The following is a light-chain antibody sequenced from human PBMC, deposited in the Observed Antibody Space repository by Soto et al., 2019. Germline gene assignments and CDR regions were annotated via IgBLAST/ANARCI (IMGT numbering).Light chain of an antibody. V-gene: IGLV2-14*01. CDR2: EVT. CDR3: SSYTSSSTQV. J-gene: IGLJ1*01. Sequence: QSVLTQPASVSGSPGQSITISCTGTSSDVGSYNYVSWYQQYPGNVPKLMIYEVTYRPSGVSNRFSGSKSGNTASLSISGLQAEDEADYYCSSYTSSSTQVFGTGTKVTVL. CDR1: SSDVGSYNY.